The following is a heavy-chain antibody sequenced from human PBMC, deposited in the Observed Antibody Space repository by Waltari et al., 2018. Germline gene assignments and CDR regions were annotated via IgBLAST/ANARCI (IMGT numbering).Heavy chain of an antibody. CDR1: AYSISSGFY. CDR3: ARAEQLIYRGIFYFDS. V-gene: IGHV4-38-2*02. Sequence: QVQLQESGPGLVKPSDTLSLTCSVSAYSISSGFYWGWIRQSPGKGLEWIGSIWHSGNTYYDPSLKSRVTISVDTSKNNFTLKLSSVTAADTAVYYCARAEQLIYRGIFYFDSWGQGTLVTVSS. D-gene: IGHD2-2*02. J-gene: IGHJ4*02. CDR2: IWHSGNT.